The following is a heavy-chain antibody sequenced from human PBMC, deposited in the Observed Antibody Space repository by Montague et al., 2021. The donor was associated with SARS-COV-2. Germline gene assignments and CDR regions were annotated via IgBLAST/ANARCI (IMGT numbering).Heavy chain of an antibody. V-gene: IGHV3-30-3*01. CDR1: GFTFSSYA. CDR2: ISYDGSNK. J-gene: IGHJ6*02. Sequence: SLRLSCAASGFTFSSYAMHWVRQAPGKGLEWVAVISYDGSNKYYADSVKGRFTISRDNSKNTLYLQMNSLRAEDTAVYYCARDPFYYDILTGYIYPAYYYYYGRDVWGQGTTVTVSS. D-gene: IGHD3-9*01. CDR3: ARDPFYYDILTGYIYPAYYYYYGRDV.